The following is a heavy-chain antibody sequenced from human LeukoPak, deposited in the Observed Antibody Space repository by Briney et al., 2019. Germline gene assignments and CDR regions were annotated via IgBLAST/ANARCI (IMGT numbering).Heavy chain of an antibody. CDR3: VKGRISEDGLDF. Sequence: GGSLRLSCAASGFTFGRSAMTWVRQTPGKGLDWVSSISSSGNTYYADSVKGRFTISRDNSKNMLYLQMNSLRAEDTAVYYCVKGRISEDGLDFWGQGTLVTVSS. V-gene: IGHV3-23*01. CDR1: GFTFGRSA. J-gene: IGHJ4*02. CDR2: ISSSGNT. D-gene: IGHD6-13*01.